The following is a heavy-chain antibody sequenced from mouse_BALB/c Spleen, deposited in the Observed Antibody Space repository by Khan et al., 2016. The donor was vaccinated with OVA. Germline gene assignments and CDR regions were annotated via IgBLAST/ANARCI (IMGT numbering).Heavy chain of an antibody. CDR1: AFNIKDYF. D-gene: IGHD1-3*01. V-gene: IGHV14-4*02. J-gene: IGHJ3*01. Sequence: VQLQQPGAELVRSGASVKLSCTASAFNIKDYFIHWMKQRPKQGLEWIGWIDPEDGDTECAPKFQGKATMTADASSNTAYLHLSSLTSQDTAVYYGNAAKLSLWFASWGQGTLVTVSA. CDR2: IDPEDGDT. CDR3: NAAKLSLWFAS.